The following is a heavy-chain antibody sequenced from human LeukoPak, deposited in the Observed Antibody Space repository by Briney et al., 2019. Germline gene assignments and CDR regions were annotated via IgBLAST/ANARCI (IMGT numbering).Heavy chain of an antibody. V-gene: IGHV4-61*05. Sequence: SETLSLTCTVSGGSISSSSYYWGWIRQPPGKGLEWIGYIYYSGSTNYNPSLKSRVTISVDTSKNQFSLKLSSVTAADTAVYYCARQDYYFDYWGQGTLVTVSS. CDR3: ARQDYYFDY. J-gene: IGHJ4*02. CDR2: IYYSGST. CDR1: GGSISSSSYY.